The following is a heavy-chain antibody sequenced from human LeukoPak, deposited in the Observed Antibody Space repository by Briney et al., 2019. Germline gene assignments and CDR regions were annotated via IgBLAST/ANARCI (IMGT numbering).Heavy chain of an antibody. Sequence: GGSLRLSCAASGFTFSSYNVNWVRQAPGKGLEWVSSITSSSSYIYYADSVKGRLTISRDNAKNSLYLQMDSLRVEDTAEYYCARDPYSGNYGAYYYYYMDVWGKGTTVTVSS. CDR1: GFTFSSYN. CDR3: ARDPYSGNYGAYYYYYMDV. D-gene: IGHD1-26*01. V-gene: IGHV3-21*06. J-gene: IGHJ6*03. CDR2: ITSSSSYI.